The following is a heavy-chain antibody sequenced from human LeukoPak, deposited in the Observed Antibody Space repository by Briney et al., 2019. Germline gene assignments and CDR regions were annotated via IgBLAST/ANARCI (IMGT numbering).Heavy chain of an antibody. CDR3: ARHLWGEQQLSGFDH. Sequence: ASETVSFTCSVYTFTIYHLHWVRQAPGQGREWKGWINPNNGGTNYAQKFQGRVTMTRDMSISTAYMELSRLTSDDTAVYYCARHLWGEQQLSGFDHWGQGTPVTVSS. J-gene: IGHJ4*02. D-gene: IGHD6-13*01. CDR1: VYTFTIYH. V-gene: IGHV1-2*02. CDR2: INPNNGGT.